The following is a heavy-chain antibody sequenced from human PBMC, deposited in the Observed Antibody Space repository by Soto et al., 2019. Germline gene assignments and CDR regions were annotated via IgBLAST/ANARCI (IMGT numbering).Heavy chain of an antibody. CDR3: ASSDDSSGYADI. CDR1: GGSISNYY. CDR2: IYYSGST. Sequence: QVQLQESGPGLVKPSETLSLTCTVSGGSISNYYWSWIRQPAGKGLEWIGYIYYSGSTYYNPSLKSRVTISVDTSKNQFSLKLSSVTAADTAVYYCASSDDSSGYADIWGQGTMVTVSS. J-gene: IGHJ3*02. D-gene: IGHD3-22*01. V-gene: IGHV4-59*06.